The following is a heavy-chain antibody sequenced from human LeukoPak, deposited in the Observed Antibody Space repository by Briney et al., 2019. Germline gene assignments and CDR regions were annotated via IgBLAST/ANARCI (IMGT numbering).Heavy chain of an antibody. V-gene: IGHV1-18*04. CDR1: GYTFTDYY. D-gene: IGHD3-10*01. CDR3: AREPYGSVSYFTYGDV. J-gene: IGHJ6*02. CDR2: ISAYNGNT. Sequence: GASVKVSGKASGYTFTDYYMHWVRQAPGQGLEWMGWISAYNGNTNYAQKLQGRVTMTTDTSTSTAYMELRSLRSNDTAVYYCAREPYGSVSYFTYGDVWGQGTTVTVSS.